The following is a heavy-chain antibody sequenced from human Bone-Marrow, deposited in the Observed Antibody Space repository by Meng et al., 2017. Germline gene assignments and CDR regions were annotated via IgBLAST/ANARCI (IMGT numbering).Heavy chain of an antibody. D-gene: IGHD4-11*01. J-gene: IGHJ4*02. CDR3: ARGPTTMAHDFDY. CDR1: GGSVSDYY. Sequence: QVPLQAWGAGLLKPSETLSLTCVVSGGSVSDYYWSWIRQPTGKGLEWIGEINHSGSTNYNPSLESRATISVDTSQNNLSLKLSSVTAADSAVYDCARGPTTMAHDFDYWGQGTLVTVSS. CDR2: INHSGST. V-gene: IGHV4-34*01.